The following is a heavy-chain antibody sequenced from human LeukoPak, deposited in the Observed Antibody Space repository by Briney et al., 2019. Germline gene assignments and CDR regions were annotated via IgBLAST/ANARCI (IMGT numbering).Heavy chain of an antibody. V-gene: IGHV1-18*04. D-gene: IGHD5-12*01. CDR3: ARDPGIVATTPNWFDP. CDR2: ISAYNGNT. J-gene: IGHJ5*02. Sequence: ASVKVSCKASGYTFTSYGISWVRQAPGQGLEWIGWISAYNGNTNYAQKLQGRVTMTTDTSTSTAYMELRSLRSDDTAVYYCARDPGIVATTPNWFDPWGQGTLVTVSS. CDR1: GYTFTSYG.